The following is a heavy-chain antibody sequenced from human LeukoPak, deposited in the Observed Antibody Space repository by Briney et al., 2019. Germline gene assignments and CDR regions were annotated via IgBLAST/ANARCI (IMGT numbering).Heavy chain of an antibody. CDR1: GGSISSGGYY. V-gene: IGHV4-31*03. CDR2: IYYSGST. Sequence: SETLSLTCTVSGGSISSGGYYWSWIRQHPGKGLEWIGYIYYSGSTYYNPSLKSRVTISVDTSKNQLSLKLSSVTAADTAVYYCARAGIYDSSGYSYRFFDYWGQGTLVTVSS. J-gene: IGHJ4*02. CDR3: ARAGIYDSSGYSYRFFDY. D-gene: IGHD3-22*01.